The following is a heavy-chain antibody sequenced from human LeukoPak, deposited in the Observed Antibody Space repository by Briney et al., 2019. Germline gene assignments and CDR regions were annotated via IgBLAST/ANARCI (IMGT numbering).Heavy chain of an antibody. CDR3: ARVLYSYLHYMDV. CDR2: IKQDGSEK. V-gene: IGHV3-7*01. J-gene: IGHJ6*03. CDR1: GFTFSSYS. Sequence: SGGSLRLSCAASGFTFSSYSMSWVRQAPGKGLEWVANIKQDGSEKYYVDSVKGRFTISRDNAKNSLFLQMNSLRAEDTAVYYCARVLYSYLHYMDVWGKGTTVTVSS. D-gene: IGHD5-18*01.